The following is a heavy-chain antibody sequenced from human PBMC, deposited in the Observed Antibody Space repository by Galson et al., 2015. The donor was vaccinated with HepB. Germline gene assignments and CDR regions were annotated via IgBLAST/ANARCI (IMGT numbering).Heavy chain of an antibody. Sequence: SLRLSCAASGFTFSSYSMNWVRQAPGKGLEWVAVISYDGSNKYYADSVKGRFTISRDNSKNTLYLQMNSLRAEDTAAYYCARRYIAVAGPAEYFQHWGQGTLVTVSS. D-gene: IGHD6-19*01. CDR2: ISYDGSNK. CDR1: GFTFSSYS. J-gene: IGHJ1*01. V-gene: IGHV3-30*03. CDR3: ARRYIAVAGPAEYFQH.